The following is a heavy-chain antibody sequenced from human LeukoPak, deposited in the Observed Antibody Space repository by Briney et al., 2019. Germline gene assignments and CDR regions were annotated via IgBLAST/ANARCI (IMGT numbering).Heavy chain of an antibody. D-gene: IGHD2-2*01. CDR2: INPSGGST. CDR3: ARERNAKDIVVVPAAIGWFDP. V-gene: IGHV1-46*01. CDR1: GYTFTSYY. J-gene: IGHJ5*02. Sequence: ASVKVSCKASGYTFTSYYMHWVRQAPGQGLEWMGIINPSGGSTSYAQKFQGRVTITADKSTSTAYMELSSLRSEDTAVYYCARERNAKDIVVVPAAIGWFDPWGQGTLVTVSS.